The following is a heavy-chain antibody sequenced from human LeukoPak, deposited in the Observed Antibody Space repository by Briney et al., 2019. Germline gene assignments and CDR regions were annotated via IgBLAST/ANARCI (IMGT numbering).Heavy chain of an antibody. CDR2: MNPNSGNT. CDR1: GYTFTSYD. CDR3: ARTRGYSGYDSDY. V-gene: IGHV1-8*03. Sequence: ASVNVSCKASGYTFTSYDIKRVRQATGQGLEWIGWMNPNSGNTGYAQKFQGRVTITSNTSISTAYMELSSLRSEDAAVYYCARTRGYSGYDSDYWGQGTLVTVSS. J-gene: IGHJ4*02. D-gene: IGHD5-12*01.